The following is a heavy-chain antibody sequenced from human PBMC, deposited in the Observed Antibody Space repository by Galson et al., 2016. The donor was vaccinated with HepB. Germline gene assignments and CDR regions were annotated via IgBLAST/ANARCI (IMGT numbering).Heavy chain of an antibody. CDR2: AYYSGTT. D-gene: IGHD1-20*01. Sequence: SETLSLTCTVSGGSISSSGYYWGWIRQPPGKGLEWIGSAYYSGTTYYNPSLKSRVAVFVDTSKNQFSLKLNSVTAADMAVYYCARRVRITGTTPDWGQGALVTVSS. V-gene: IGHV4-39*01. CDR1: GGSISSSGYY. CDR3: ARRVRITGTTPD. J-gene: IGHJ4*02.